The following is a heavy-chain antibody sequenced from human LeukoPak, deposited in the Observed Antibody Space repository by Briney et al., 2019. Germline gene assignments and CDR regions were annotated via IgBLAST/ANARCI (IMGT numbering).Heavy chain of an antibody. D-gene: IGHD3-22*01. Sequence: GASVKVSCKASGGTFSSYAISWVRQAPGQGLEWMGGIIPILGTANYAQKFQGRVTITADESTSTAYMELSSLRSEDTAVYYCARQDSRPHYFDYWGQGTLVTVSS. CDR1: GGTFSSYA. CDR2: IIPILGTA. CDR3: ARQDSRPHYFDY. J-gene: IGHJ4*02. V-gene: IGHV1-69*13.